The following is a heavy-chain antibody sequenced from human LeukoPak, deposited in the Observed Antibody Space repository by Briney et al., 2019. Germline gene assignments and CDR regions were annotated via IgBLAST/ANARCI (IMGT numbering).Heavy chain of an antibody. V-gene: IGHV4-34*01. CDR3: ARGYYSFDP. CDR1: GGSFSGYY. CDR2: INHSGST. J-gene: IGHJ5*02. Sequence: KPSETLPLTYAVYGGSFSGYYWSWIRQPPGKGLEWIGEINHSGSTNYNPSLKSRVTISLDTSKNQFSLKLSSVTAADTAVYYCARGYYSFDPWGQGTLVTVSS. D-gene: IGHD3-10*01.